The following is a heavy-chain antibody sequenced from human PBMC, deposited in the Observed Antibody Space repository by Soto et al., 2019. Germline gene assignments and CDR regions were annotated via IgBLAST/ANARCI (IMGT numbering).Heavy chain of an antibody. CDR2: IYHSGST. CDR1: GDSISSGYY. J-gene: IGHJ4*02. CDR3: ARDNRGWPFDY. D-gene: IGHD6-19*01. Sequence: PSDTPSLTCAVSGDSISSGYYWGWLRQPPGEGLGWIGSIYHSGSTYYNPPPKGRVTISVDTSKNQFSLKLSSVSAADTAVYYCARDNRGWPFDYWGQRTLVSVSS. V-gene: IGHV4-38-2*02.